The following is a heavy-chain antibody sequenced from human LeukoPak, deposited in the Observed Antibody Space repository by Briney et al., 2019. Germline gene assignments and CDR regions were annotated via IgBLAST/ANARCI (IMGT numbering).Heavy chain of an antibody. CDR2: ISAYNGYT. CDR1: GYTFTSYY. CDR3: ARDKAVTTERTQYFHH. V-gene: IGHV1-18*04. J-gene: IGHJ1*01. Sequence: ASVKVSCKASGYTFTSYYMHWVRQAPGQGLEWMGWISAYNGYTNYAQKFQFRVTMTTDTSTSTAYMELRGLTSDDTAVYYCARDKAVTTERTQYFHHWGQGTLVTVSS. D-gene: IGHD4-11*01.